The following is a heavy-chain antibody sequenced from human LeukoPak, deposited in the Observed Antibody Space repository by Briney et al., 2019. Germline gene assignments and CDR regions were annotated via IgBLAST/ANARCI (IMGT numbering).Heavy chain of an antibody. J-gene: IGHJ4*02. CDR1: GFTFTSCV. V-gene: IGHV3-23*01. Sequence: GGSLRLSCAASGFTFTSCVMTWVRQAPGKGREGGSXXSVRGAYTDYADAVKGRFTVYRDNSKNMLYLQMNSLRAEDTAVYYCAKDRYCSGGSCYGLDYWGQGTLVTVSS. CDR2: XSVRGAYT. CDR3: AKDRYCSGGSCYGLDY. D-gene: IGHD2-15*01.